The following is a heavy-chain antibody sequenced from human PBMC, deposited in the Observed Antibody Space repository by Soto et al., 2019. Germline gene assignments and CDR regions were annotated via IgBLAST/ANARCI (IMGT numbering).Heavy chain of an antibody. D-gene: IGHD2-8*01. V-gene: IGHV5-51*01. CDR2: IFPADSEI. J-gene: IGHJ4*02. Sequence: GESLKISCQSFGYTFTAYWIARVRQMPGKGLEWMGIIFPADSEIRYNPSFRGHVTISADKSISTAYLQWSSLEASDTAMYYCARPLYPGYCTDGVCYSYDYWGQGTPVTVSS. CDR1: GYTFTAYW. CDR3: ARPLYPGYCTDGVCYSYDY.